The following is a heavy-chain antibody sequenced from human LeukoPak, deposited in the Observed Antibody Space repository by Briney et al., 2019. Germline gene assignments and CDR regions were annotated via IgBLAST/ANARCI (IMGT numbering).Heavy chain of an antibody. D-gene: IGHD2-21*02. CDR3: ARGCGYDCYPFRDY. V-gene: IGHV3-21*06. J-gene: IGHJ4*02. CDR1: GFTFSRFA. Sequence: KTGGSLRLSCTASGFTFSRFAMNWVRQAPGQGLEWVSSISGSGTEIYYADPVKGRFTISRDNAKSALFLQMNSLSAEDSAVYFCARGCGYDCYPFRDYWGQGTLVTVSS. CDR2: ISGSGTEI.